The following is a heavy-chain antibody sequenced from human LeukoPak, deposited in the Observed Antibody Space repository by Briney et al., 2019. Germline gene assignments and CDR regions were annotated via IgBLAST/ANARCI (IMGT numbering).Heavy chain of an antibody. J-gene: IGHJ4*02. CDR1: GFSLTTSGVG. Sequence: SGPTLVKPTQTLTLTCTFSGFSLTTSGVGVGWIRQPPGKALEWLALIYWNDDKWYCPSLKSRLTITKDTSKNQVVLTMTNMDPVDTGTYYCAHNAPDYYDNSGYYSANFDYWGQGTLVTVSS. CDR2: IYWNDDK. CDR3: AHNAPDYYDNSGYYSANFDY. D-gene: IGHD3-22*01. V-gene: IGHV2-5*01.